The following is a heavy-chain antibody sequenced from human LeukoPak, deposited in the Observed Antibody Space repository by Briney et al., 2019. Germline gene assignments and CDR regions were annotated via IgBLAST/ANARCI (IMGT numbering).Heavy chain of an antibody. CDR2: IYSGGNT. CDR1: GFTVSSNY. D-gene: IGHD5-24*01. Sequence: GGSLRLSCAASGFTVSSNYMSWVRQAPEKGLEWVSVIYSGGNTYYADAVKGRFTISRDNSKNTLYLQMNSLRAEDTAVYYCARTGYGYNYFDYWGQGTLVTVSS. CDR3: ARTGYGYNYFDY. J-gene: IGHJ4*02. V-gene: IGHV3-53*01.